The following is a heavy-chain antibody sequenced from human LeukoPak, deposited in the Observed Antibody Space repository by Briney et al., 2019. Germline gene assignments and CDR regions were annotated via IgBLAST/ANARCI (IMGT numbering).Heavy chain of an antibody. CDR2: IHTSGST. V-gene: IGHV4-4*07. CDR3: ARRDISSGWSFNY. Sequence: TSETLSLPCTVSGGSISNYHWSWIRQPAGKGLEWIGQIHTSGSTNYNPPLKSRVTMSIDTTEDQVSLTIRSVTAADTAFYYCARRDISSGWSFNYWGHGTLVTVSS. CDR1: GGSISNYH. J-gene: IGHJ4*01. D-gene: IGHD6-19*01.